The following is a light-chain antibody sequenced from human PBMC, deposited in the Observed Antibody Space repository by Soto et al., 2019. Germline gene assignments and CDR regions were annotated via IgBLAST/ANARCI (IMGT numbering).Light chain of an antibody. CDR3: QQRSNWPWT. V-gene: IGKV3-11*01. J-gene: IGKJ1*01. CDR2: DAS. Sequence: EIVLTQSPATLSLSPGERASLSCRASQSVSIYLAWYQLKPGQSPRLLIYDASNRATGIPARFSGSGSGTDFPLTISSLEPEDFAVYYCQQRSNWPWTFGQGTKVEIK. CDR1: QSVSIY.